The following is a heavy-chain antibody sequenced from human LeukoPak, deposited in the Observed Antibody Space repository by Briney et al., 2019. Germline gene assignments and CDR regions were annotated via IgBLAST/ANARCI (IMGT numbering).Heavy chain of an antibody. Sequence: SETLSLTCTVSGGSISSSSYYWGWIRQPPGKGLEWIGSIYYSGSTYYNPSLKSRVTISVDTSKNQFSLKLSSVAASDTAVYYCVRIFGYYQEAMDVWGPGITVTVSS. CDR2: IYYSGST. J-gene: IGHJ6*02. CDR1: GGSISSSSYY. V-gene: IGHV4-39*07. CDR3: VRIFGYYQEAMDV. D-gene: IGHD3-3*01.